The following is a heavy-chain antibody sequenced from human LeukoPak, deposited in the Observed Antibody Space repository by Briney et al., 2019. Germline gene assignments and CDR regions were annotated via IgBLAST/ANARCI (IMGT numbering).Heavy chain of an antibody. V-gene: IGHV1-18*01. CDR2: ISAYNGNT. Sequence: ASVKVSCKASGYTFTSYGISWVRQAPGQGLEWMGWISAYNGNTNYAQKLQGRVTMTTDTSTSTAYMELRSLRSDDTAVYYCAAGREYCSGGSCASFDYWGQGTLVTVSS. CDR1: GYTFTSYG. D-gene: IGHD2-15*01. J-gene: IGHJ4*02. CDR3: AAGREYCSGGSCASFDY.